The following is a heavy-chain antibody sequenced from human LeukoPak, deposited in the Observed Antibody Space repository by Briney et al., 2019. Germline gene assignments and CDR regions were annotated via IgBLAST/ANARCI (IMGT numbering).Heavy chain of an antibody. V-gene: IGHV1-2*02. CDR1: GYTFTSYY. CDR2: INPNSGGT. Sequence: GASVTVSCKTSGYTFTSYYIHLVRQAPGQGLECMGWINPNSGGTNYAQKFQGRVTMTRDTSISTAYMELSSLRSDDTAVYYCARSPSGQLDYWGRGTLVTVSS. D-gene: IGHD3-10*01. J-gene: IGHJ4*02. CDR3: ARSPSGQLDY.